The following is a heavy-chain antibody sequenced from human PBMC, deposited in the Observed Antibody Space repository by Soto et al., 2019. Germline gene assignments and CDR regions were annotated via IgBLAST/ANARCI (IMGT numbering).Heavy chain of an antibody. CDR1: GYTFTGYY. D-gene: IGHD2-2*02. CDR2: INPNSGGT. J-gene: IGHJ6*02. CDR3: ARGPIVIKPGAINPTVAYYYGMDV. Sequence: SVKVSCKASGYTFTGYYMHWVRQAPGQGLEWMGWINPNSGGTNYAQKFQGWVTMTRDTSISTGYMELSRLRSDDTAVYYCARGPIVIKPGAINPTVAYYYGMDVWGQGTTVTVSS. V-gene: IGHV1-2*04.